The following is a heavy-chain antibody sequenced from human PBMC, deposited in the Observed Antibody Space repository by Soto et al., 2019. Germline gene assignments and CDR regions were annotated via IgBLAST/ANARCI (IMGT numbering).Heavy chain of an antibody. J-gene: IGHJ4*02. D-gene: IGHD3-22*01. CDR3: ANDQAGYDSSGYYADY. V-gene: IGHV3-30*18. CDR2: ISYDGSNK. CDR1: GFTFSSYG. Sequence: HGGSLRLSCAASGFTFSSYGMHWVRQAPGKGLEWVAVISYDGSNKYYADSVKGRFTISRDNSKNTLYLQMNSLRAEDTAVYYCANDQAGYDSSGYYADYWGQGTLVTVSS.